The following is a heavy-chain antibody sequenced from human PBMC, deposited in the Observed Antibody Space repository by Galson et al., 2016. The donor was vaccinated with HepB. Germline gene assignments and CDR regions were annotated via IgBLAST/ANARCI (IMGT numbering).Heavy chain of an antibody. V-gene: IGHV4-39*01. Sequence: SETLSLTCTVSDVSINSGSYFWGWIRQPPGKGLEWIGSTHWTGTSYSQPTLQSRVTVSLDTPKNQFSLRLSSVTAADTAVYYCARQNYIHWFDTWGPGALVTVSS. J-gene: IGHJ5*02. CDR2: THWTGTS. CDR1: DVSINSGSYF. CDR3: ARQNYIHWFDT. D-gene: IGHD1-7*01.